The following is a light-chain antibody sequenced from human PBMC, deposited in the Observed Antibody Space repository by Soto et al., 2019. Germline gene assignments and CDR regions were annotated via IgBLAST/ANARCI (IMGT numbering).Light chain of an antibody. Sequence: QSVLTQPPSASGSPGQSVTISCTGTNSDVGGFKYVPWYQQHPGKAPKLMIYEVNKRPSGVPDRFSGSKSGNTASLTVSGLQAEDEADYYCSSYAGSNIYVFGTGTKVTVL. J-gene: IGLJ1*01. CDR3: SSYAGSNIYV. V-gene: IGLV2-8*01. CDR1: NSDVGGFKY. CDR2: EVN.